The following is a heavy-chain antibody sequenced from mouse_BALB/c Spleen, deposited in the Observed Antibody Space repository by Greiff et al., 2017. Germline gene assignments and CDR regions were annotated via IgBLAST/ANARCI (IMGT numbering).Heavy chain of an antibody. Sequence: QVQLKESGPGLVAPSQSLSITCTVSGFSLTSYGVHWVRQPPGKGLEWLGVIWAGGSTNYNSALMSRLSISKDNSKSQVFLKMNSLQTDDTAMYYCARDLPPGSNDAMDYWGQGTSVTVSS. V-gene: IGHV2-9*02. D-gene: IGHD2-1*01. CDR3: ARDLPPGSNDAMDY. CDR2: IWAGGST. J-gene: IGHJ4*01. CDR1: GFSLTSYG.